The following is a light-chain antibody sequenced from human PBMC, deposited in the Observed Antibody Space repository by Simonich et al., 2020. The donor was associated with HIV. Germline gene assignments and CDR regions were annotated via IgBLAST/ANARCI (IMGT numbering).Light chain of an antibody. CDR3: SSYTSSST. Sequence: QSVPTQPPSVSGAPGQRVTISCTGRSSNIGAGYDVHWYQQLPGPAPKLLTDGNSNRPSGVPDRFAGSKSGTSASLAITGLQAEDEADYYCSSYTSSSTFGGGTKLTVL. CDR1: SSNIGAGYD. J-gene: IGLJ2*01. V-gene: IGLV1-40*01. CDR2: GNS.